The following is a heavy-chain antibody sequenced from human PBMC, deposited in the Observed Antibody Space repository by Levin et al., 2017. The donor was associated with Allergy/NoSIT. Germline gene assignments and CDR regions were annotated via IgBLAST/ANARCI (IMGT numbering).Heavy chain of an antibody. CDR1: GFTFDDYA. Sequence: LSLTCAASGFTFDDYAMLWVRQVPGKGLEWVSIISWNSGHIDYADSVKGRFTLSRDNAKNSVHLQMNSLRGEDTALYYCVKGFGATVPSGMDVWGPGTTVTVSS. V-gene: IGHV3-9*01. D-gene: IGHD1-26*01. CDR2: ISWNSGHI. J-gene: IGHJ6*02. CDR3: VKGFGATVPSGMDV.